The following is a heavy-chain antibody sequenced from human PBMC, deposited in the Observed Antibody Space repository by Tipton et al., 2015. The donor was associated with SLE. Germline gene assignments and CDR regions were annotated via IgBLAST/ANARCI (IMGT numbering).Heavy chain of an antibody. CDR1: GGSFSGYY. V-gene: IGHV4-34*01. J-gene: IGHJ4*02. D-gene: IGHD3-10*01. CDR3: ARGPGFGRSTSYFDY. Sequence: LRLSCAVYGGSFSGYYWSWIRQPPGKGLEWIGEIKHSGSTNYNPSLKSRVTISVDTSKNQFSLKLSSVTAADTAVYYCARGPGFGRSTSYFDYWGQGTLVTVSS. CDR2: IKHSGST.